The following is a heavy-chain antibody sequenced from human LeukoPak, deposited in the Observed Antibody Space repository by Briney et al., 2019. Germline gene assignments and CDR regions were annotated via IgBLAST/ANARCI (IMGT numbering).Heavy chain of an antibody. J-gene: IGHJ4*02. CDR1: GGSISSSSYY. Sequence: SGTLSLTCTISGGSISSSSYYWGWIRQPPGKGLEWIGSIYYSGSTYYNPSLKSRVTISVDTSKNQFSLKLSSVTAADTAVYYCARQTEWLRLLSFDYWGQGTLVTVSS. CDR2: IYYSGST. D-gene: IGHD5-12*01. CDR3: ARQTEWLRLLSFDY. V-gene: IGHV4-39*01.